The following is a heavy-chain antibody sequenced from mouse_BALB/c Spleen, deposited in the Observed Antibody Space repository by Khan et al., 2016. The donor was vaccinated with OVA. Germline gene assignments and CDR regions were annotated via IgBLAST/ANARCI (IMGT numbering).Heavy chain of an antibody. D-gene: IGHD2-4*01. Sequence: QVQLKESGPGLVAPSQSLSITCTVSGFSLTGYGVNWVRQPPGKGLEWLGMIWGDGSTDYNSALKSRLSISKDNSKSHVFLKMNSLHTDDTARYYCASEGDYDYAYYYAMDYWGQGTSVTVSS. CDR2: IWGDGST. CDR1: GFSLTGYG. CDR3: ASEGDYDYAYYYAMDY. V-gene: IGHV2-6-7*01. J-gene: IGHJ4*01.